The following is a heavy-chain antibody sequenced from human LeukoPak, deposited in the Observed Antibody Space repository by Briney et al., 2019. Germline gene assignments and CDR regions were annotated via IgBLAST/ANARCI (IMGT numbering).Heavy chain of an antibody. D-gene: IGHD3-10*01. CDR3: ARLRGEMDSFDY. J-gene: IGHJ4*02. CDR1: GGSISSYY. Sequence: SETLSLTCTVSGGSISSYYWSWIRQPPGKGLEWIGYIYTSGSTNYNPSLKSRVTISVDTSKNQFSLKLSSVTAADTAVYYCARLRGEMDSFDYWGQGTLVTVSS. V-gene: IGHV4-4*09. CDR2: IYTSGST.